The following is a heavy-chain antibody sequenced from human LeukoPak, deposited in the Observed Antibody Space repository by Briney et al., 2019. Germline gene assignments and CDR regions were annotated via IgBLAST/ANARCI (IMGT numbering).Heavy chain of an antibody. CDR2: IYSGGST. CDR3: AKTGIVVVRWFDP. J-gene: IGHJ5*02. Sequence: GGSLRLSCAASGFTVSSNYMSWVRQAPGKGLEWVSVIYSGGSTYYADSVKGRFTISRDNSKNTLYLQMNSLRAEDTAVYYCAKTGIVVVRWFDPWGQGTLVTVSS. CDR1: GFTVSSNY. D-gene: IGHD2-2*01. V-gene: IGHV3-53*01.